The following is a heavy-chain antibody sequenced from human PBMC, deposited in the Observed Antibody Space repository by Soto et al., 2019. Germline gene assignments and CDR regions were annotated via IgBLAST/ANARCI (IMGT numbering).Heavy chain of an antibody. CDR2: ISGSGGST. CDR3: ANVIAPIFGVVGPPWYYYYRDG. J-gene: IGHJ6*03. D-gene: IGHD3-3*01. CDR1: GFTFSSYA. Sequence: EVQLLESGGGLVQPGGSLRLSCAASGFTFSSYAMSWVRQAPGKGLEWVSAISGSGGSTYYADSVKGRFTISRDNSKHMLSLQMDRLRAEDTAVYYCANVIAPIFGVVGPPWYYYYRDGWGKGTTVTVCS. V-gene: IGHV3-23*01.